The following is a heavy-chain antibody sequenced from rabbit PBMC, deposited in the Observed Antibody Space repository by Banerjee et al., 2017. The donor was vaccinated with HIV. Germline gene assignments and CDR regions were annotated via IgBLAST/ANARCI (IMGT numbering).Heavy chain of an antibody. D-gene: IGHD7-1*01. V-gene: IGHV1S45*01. J-gene: IGHJ4*01. Sequence: QEQLEESGGDLVKPEGSLTLTCTASGFDFSSSYWICWVRQAPGKGLEWIGYIDPVFGRTNYASWVNGRFTISSHNAQNTLYLQLNSLTAADTATYFCARGAGYVGYGSDLWGPGTLVPS. CDR1: GFDFSSSYW. CDR2: IDPVFGRT. CDR3: ARGAGYVGYGSDL.